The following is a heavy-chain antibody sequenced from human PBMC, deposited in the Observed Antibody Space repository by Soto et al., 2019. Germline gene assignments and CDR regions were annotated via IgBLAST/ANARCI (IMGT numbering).Heavy chain of an antibody. CDR1: GFTFSSYA. D-gene: IGHD3-10*01. Sequence: GGSLRLSCAASGFTFSSYAMTWVRQAPGKGLEWVSVISGSGGSTYYADSVKGRFAISRDNSKNTLYLQMNSLRAEDTAVYCCAKDRAPRYGMDVWGQGTTVTVSS. CDR3: AKDRAPRYGMDV. CDR2: ISGSGGST. V-gene: IGHV3-23*01. J-gene: IGHJ6*02.